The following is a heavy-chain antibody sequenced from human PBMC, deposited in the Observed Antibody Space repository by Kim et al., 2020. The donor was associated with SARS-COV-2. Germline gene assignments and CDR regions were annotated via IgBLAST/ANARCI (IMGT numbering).Heavy chain of an antibody. J-gene: IGHJ4*02. CDR2: SNK. D-gene: IGHD3-3*01. V-gene: IGHV3-33*01. CDR3: ASPTTYDFWSGYYY. Sequence: SNKYYAESVKGRLTISRDNSKNTLYLQMNSLRAEDTAVYYCASPTTYDFWSGYYYWGQGTLVTVSS.